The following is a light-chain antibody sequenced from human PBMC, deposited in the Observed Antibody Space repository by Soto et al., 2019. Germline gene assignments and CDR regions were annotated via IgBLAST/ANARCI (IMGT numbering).Light chain of an antibody. CDR2: DAS. V-gene: IGKV3-11*01. Sequence: EIVLTQSPATLSLSPGERATLSCRASQSVSSYLAWYQQKPGQAPRLLIYDASNRATGIPARFSGSGSGTDFTLTISSXXXXXXXXXYCQQRSNWPPTFGGGTK. CDR3: QQRSNWPPT. CDR1: QSVSSY. J-gene: IGKJ4*01.